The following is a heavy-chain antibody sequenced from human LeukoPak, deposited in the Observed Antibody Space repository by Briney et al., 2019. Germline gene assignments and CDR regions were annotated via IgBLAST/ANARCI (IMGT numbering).Heavy chain of an antibody. J-gene: IGHJ3*02. D-gene: IGHD2-21*01. CDR2: IQDNERHI. CDR3: ANELWRGPTDAFDI. CDR1: GFTFSSCS. Sequence: PGGSLRLSCAASGFTFSSCSMNWVRQAPGKGLEWVAFIQDNERHIYYTDSVKGRFTISRDNSKNTIYLQMDSLRTEDTAVYYCANELWRGPTDAFDIWGRGTVVTVSS. V-gene: IGHV3-30*02.